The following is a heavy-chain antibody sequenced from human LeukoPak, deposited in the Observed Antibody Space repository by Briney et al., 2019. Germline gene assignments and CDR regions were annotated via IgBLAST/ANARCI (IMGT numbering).Heavy chain of an antibody. V-gene: IGHV1-18*01. D-gene: IGHD4-11*01. J-gene: IGHJ4*02. CDR1: GYTFTSYG. Sequence: ASVKVPCKASGYTFTSYGISWVRQAPGQGLEWMGWISAYNSNTNYAQKLQGRVTMTTDTSTSTAYMALRSRRSDDTAVYYCARGLGPDYTPPFDYWGQGTLVTVSS. CDR2: ISAYNSNT. CDR3: ARGLGPDYTPPFDY.